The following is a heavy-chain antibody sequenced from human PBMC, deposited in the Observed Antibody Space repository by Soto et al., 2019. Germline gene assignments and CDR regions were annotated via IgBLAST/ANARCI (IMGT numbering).Heavy chain of an antibody. V-gene: IGHV4-34*01. CDR1: GGSFSGYY. Sequence: PSETLSLTCAVSGGSFSGYYWSWIRQPPGKGLEWIGEINHSGSTNYNPSLKSRVTISVDTSKNQFSLKLSSVTAADTAVYYCAREGYDFWSGYQNYGMDVWGQGTTVTVS. CDR3: AREGYDFWSGYQNYGMDV. D-gene: IGHD3-3*01. CDR2: INHSGST. J-gene: IGHJ6*02.